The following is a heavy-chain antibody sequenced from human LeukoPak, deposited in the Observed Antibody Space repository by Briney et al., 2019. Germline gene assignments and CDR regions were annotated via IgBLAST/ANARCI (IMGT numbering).Heavy chain of an antibody. V-gene: IGHV4-34*01. D-gene: IGHD5-18*01. CDR2: INHSGST. Sequence: GSLRLSCAASGFTFSSYEMNWIRQPPGKGLEWIGEINHSGSTNYNPSLKSRVTISVDTSENQFSLKLSSVTAADTAVYYCARVDTAMVLSWYWGQGTLVTVSS. J-gene: IGHJ4*02. CDR1: GFTFSSYE. CDR3: ARVDTAMVLSWY.